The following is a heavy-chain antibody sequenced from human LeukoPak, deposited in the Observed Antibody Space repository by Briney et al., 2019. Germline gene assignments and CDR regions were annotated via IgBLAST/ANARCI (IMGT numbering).Heavy chain of an antibody. CDR2: IWFGGSYI. D-gene: IGHD6-13*01. Sequence: LSGRSLRLSCAASGFKFSNYGMHWVRQAPGKGLDWVAVIWFGGSYIYYGDSVRGRFTISRDNSKNTLYLQMNSLRAEDTAIYYCAKVVQYTASTGTGLDYWGQGTLVTVSS. CDR3: AKVVQYTASTGTGLDY. J-gene: IGHJ4*02. V-gene: IGHV3-33*06. CDR1: GFKFSNYG.